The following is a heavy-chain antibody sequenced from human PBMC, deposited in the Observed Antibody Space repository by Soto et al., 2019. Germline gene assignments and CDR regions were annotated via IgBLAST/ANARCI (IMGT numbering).Heavy chain of an antibody. CDR2: IDPSDSYT. D-gene: IGHD2-15*01. CDR1: GYSFTSYW. Sequence: GESLKISCKGSGYSFTSYWISWVRQMPGKGLEWMGRIDPSDSYTNYSPSFQGHVTISADKSISTAYLQWSSLKASDTALYYCASDDLDLNLQGYCSGGSCYGSLDYWGQGTLVTVSS. V-gene: IGHV5-10-1*01. J-gene: IGHJ4*02. CDR3: ASDDLDLNLQGYCSGGSCYGSLDY.